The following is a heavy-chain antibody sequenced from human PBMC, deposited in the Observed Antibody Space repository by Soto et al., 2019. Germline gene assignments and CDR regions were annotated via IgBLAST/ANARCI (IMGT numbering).Heavy chain of an antibody. CDR3: ERGGGSDYFDY. V-gene: IGHV4-30-2*01. J-gene: IGHJ4*02. CDR2: INHLETT. Sequence: SETLSLTCTVSGASITFGGYSWSWIRQTPGKGLEWIGYINHLETTFYNPSFESRLTLSIDRAKNQFSLKLHSMSAADREVYFGERGGGSDYFDYWGQGILVTVSS. D-gene: IGHD2-21*01. CDR1: GASITFGGYS.